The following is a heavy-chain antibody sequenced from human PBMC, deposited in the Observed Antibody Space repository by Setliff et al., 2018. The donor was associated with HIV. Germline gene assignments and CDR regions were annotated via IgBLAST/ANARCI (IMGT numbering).Heavy chain of an antibody. CDR2: MYYSGST. CDR1: NGSISSHY. D-gene: IGHD3-22*01. V-gene: IGHV4-59*11. CDR3: AREVDYYDSSRYLLLYYFDS. Sequence: KPSETLSLTCTVSNGSISSHYWSWIRQPPGKGLEWIGNMYYSGSTNYNPSLKSRVTISVDRSQNHFSLKLSSVTAADTAVYYCAREVDYYDSSRYLLLYYFDSWGQGTLVTV. J-gene: IGHJ4*02.